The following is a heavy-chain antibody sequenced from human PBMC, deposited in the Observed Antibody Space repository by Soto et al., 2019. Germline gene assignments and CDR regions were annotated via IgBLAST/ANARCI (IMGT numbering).Heavy chain of an antibody. CDR1: GGTFSSYT. V-gene: IGHV1-69*08. Sequence: SVKVSCKASGGTFSSYTISWVRQAPGQGLEWMGRIIPSHGNTNYAQKFQGRVTITRDTSTSTAYMELSSLRSEDTAVYYCARDGRYCTNGVCQHWKGPGRENDYWDQGTLVTVSS. CDR2: IIPSHGNT. D-gene: IGHD2-8*01. J-gene: IGHJ4*02. CDR3: ARDGRYCTNGVCQHWKGPGRENDY.